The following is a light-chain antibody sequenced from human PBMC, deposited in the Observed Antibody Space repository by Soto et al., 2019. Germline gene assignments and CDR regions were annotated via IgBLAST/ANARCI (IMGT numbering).Light chain of an antibody. CDR1: QNDARSN. CDR3: HQYGSSSPFG. J-gene: IGKJ2*03. V-gene: IGKV3-20*01. Sequence: EIVLTQSPDTLSLSPGDGATLSCRATQNDARSNLAWYQQKPGQPPRLLISGASTRAAGIPDRFSGSGSGSEFTLTISRLEPEDFAVYYCHQYGSSSPFGFGQGTKVEIK. CDR2: GAS.